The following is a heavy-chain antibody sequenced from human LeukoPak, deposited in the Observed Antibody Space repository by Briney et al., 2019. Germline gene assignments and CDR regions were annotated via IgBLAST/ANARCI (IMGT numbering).Heavy chain of an antibody. CDR2: IYHSGST. V-gene: IGHV4-30-2*01. J-gene: IGHJ4*02. CDR1: GGSISSGGYY. D-gene: IGHD1-26*01. Sequence: SETLSLTCTVSGGSISSGGYYWSWIRQPPGKGLEWIGYIYHSGSTYYNPSLKSRVTISIDTSKNQFSLKLSSVTAADTAVYYCARVGDGLFDYWGQGTLVTVSS. CDR3: ARVGDGLFDY.